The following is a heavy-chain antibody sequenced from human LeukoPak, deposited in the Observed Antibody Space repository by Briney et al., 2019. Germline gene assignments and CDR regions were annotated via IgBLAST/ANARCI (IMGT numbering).Heavy chain of an antibody. CDR3: ARGIAAAASYYFEY. CDR2: IYYSGNT. D-gene: IGHD2-15*01. CDR1: GGSINSYS. V-gene: IGHV4-59*01. J-gene: IGHJ4*02. Sequence: SETLSLTCTVSGGSINSYSWSWIRQPPGKGLEWIGYIYYSGNTNYNPSLKSRVTMSVDTYRNQFSLKLSSVTAADTAVYYCARGIAAAASYYFEYWGQGTLVTVSS.